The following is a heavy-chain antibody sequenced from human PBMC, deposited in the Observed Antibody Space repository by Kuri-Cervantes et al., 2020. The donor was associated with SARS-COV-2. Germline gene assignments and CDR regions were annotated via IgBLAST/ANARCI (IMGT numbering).Heavy chain of an antibody. CDR1: RFTFSSYA. Sequence: GESLKISCAASRFTFSSYAMSWVRQAPGKGLEWVSVISGSGGNTYYAASVKGRFTISRDNSKNTLYLQMNSRRAEDTAVYYCARSLVVVVAASDYWGQGTLVTVSS. CDR3: ARSLVVVVAASDY. CDR2: ISGSGGNT. J-gene: IGHJ4*02. D-gene: IGHD2-15*01. V-gene: IGHV3-23*01.